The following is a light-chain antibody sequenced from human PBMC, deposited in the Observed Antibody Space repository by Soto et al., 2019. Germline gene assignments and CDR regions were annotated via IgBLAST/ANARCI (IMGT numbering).Light chain of an antibody. J-gene: IGKJ3*01. Sequence: EVVLTQSPGTLSLSPGARATLSCRASQSVNDNHLAWYQQKGGQATMLLIYGSSTRATGVPVRFSGSGFGTDYNLIINILELEDVALYYCQLYGGSTPRGTFGPGTRVEI. CDR1: QSVNDNH. CDR2: GSS. V-gene: IGKV3-20*01. CDR3: QLYGGSTPRGT.